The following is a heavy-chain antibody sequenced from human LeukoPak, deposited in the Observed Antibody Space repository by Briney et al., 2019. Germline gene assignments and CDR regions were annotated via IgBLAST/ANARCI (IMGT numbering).Heavy chain of an antibody. J-gene: IGHJ3*02. CDR3: ASLFLCYGCSTSSDSFNI. Sequence: GGSLRLSCEASGSTFSRYWMHWVRQAPGKGLVWVSRITSDGSSTTYADSVKGRFTISRDNAKNTLYLQMNSLRAEDTAVYYCASLFLCYGCSTSSDSFNIWGQGTMLTVSS. D-gene: IGHD6-6*01. V-gene: IGHV3-74*01. CDR1: GSTFSRYW. CDR2: ITSDGSST.